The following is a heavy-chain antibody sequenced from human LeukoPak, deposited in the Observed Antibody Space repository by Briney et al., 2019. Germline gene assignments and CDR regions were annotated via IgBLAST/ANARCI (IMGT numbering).Heavy chain of an antibody. CDR3: ASPRGSSEKANYFDY. V-gene: IGHV3-30*04. CDR1: GFTFSSYA. CDR2: ISYDGSNK. J-gene: IGHJ4*02. D-gene: IGHD6-6*01. Sequence: GGSLRLSCAAFGFTFSSYAMHWVRQAPGKGLEWVAVISYDGSNKYYADSVKGRFTISRDNSKNTLYLQMNSLRAEDTAVYYCASPRGSSEKANYFDYWGQGTLVTVSS.